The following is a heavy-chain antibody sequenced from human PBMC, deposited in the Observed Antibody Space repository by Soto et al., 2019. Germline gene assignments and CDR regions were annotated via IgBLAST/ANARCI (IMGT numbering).Heavy chain of an antibody. J-gene: IGHJ5*02. CDR1: GYTFTNYG. Sequence: ASVKVSCKASGYTFTNYGLHWVRQAPGQRLEWMGWINAANGDTKYSPKFQGSVTITRDTSASTAYMELSSLRSEDTAAYYCVRRHVSATGIDWFDPWGQGTLVTVSS. CDR2: INAANGDT. D-gene: IGHD6-13*01. CDR3: VRRHVSATGIDWFDP. V-gene: IGHV1-3*01.